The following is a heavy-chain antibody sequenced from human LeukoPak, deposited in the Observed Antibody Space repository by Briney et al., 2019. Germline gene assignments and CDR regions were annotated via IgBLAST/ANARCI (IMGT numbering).Heavy chain of an antibody. J-gene: IGHJ5*02. CDR1: GGTFSSYA. CDR2: IIPIFGTA. Sequence: SVKVSCKASGGTFSSYAISWVRQAPGQGLEWMGGIIPIFGTANYAQKFQGRVTITADESTSTAYMELSSLRSEDTAVYYCARVAYYYDSSGYYNWFDPWGQGTLVTVSS. V-gene: IGHV1-69*13. D-gene: IGHD3-22*01. CDR3: ARVAYYYDSSGYYNWFDP.